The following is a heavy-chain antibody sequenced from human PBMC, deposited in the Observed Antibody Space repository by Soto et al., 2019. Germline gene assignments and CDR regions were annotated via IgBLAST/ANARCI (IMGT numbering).Heavy chain of an antibody. D-gene: IGHD5-18*01. CDR1: GGSVSSGSYY. J-gene: IGHJ5*02. V-gene: IGHV4-61*01. CDR2: IYYSGST. CDR3: ARGSTAMVMDSWFDP. Sequence: PSETLSLTCTVSGGSVSSGSYYWSWIRQPPGKGLEWIGYIYYSGSTNYNPSLKSRVTISVDTSKNQFSLKLSSVTAADTAVYYCARGSTAMVMDSWFDPWGQGTLVTVSS.